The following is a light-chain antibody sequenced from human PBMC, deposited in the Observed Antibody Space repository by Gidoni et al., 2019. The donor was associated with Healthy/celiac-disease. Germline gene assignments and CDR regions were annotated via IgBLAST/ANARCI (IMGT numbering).Light chain of an antibody. J-gene: IGKJ1*01. CDR1: QRVSSSY. V-gene: IGKV3-20*01. CDR3: QQYGSSPQT. Sequence: EIVLTQSPGTLSLSPGERATLACRASQRVSSSYLAWYQQKPGQAPRLLIYGASSRATGIPDRFSGSGSGTDFTLTISRLEPEDFAVYYCQQYGSSPQTFXXXTKVEIK. CDR2: GAS.